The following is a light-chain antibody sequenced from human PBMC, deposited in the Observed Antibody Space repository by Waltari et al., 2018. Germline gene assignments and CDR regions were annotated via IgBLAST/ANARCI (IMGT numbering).Light chain of an antibody. Sequence: IQLTQSPSSLSASVGDRVTISCRASHDISSHLAWYQQKPGKAPTLLIYPASTWESGVPSRFSGSGSGTEFTLTITSLQPEDFATYFCQDLHDYPVFGPGTKVDIK. CDR1: HDISSH. V-gene: IGKV1-9*01. CDR3: QDLHDYPV. CDR2: PAS. J-gene: IGKJ3*01.